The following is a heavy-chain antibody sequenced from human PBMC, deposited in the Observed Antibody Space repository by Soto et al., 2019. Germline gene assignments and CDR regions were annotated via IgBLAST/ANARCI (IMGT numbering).Heavy chain of an antibody. CDR3: ASSNTGGAARYYYYYYMDV. D-gene: IGHD3-16*01. J-gene: IGHJ6*03. CDR2: ISSSSSYI. V-gene: IGHV3-21*01. CDR1: GFTFSSYS. Sequence: GGSLRLSCAASGFTFSSYSMNWVRQAPGKGLEWVSSISSSSSYIYYADSVKGRVTISRDNAKNSVYLQMNSLRAEDTAVYYCASSNTGGAARYYYYYYMDVWGKGTTVTVSS.